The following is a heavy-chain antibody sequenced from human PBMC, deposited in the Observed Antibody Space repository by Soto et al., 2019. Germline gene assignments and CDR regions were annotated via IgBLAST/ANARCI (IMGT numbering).Heavy chain of an antibody. D-gene: IGHD2-15*01. CDR3: ARGYCSGGSCYDFGY. CDR1: GGTFSSYA. V-gene: IGHV1-69*13. Sequence: SVKVSFKASGGTFSSYAISWVRQAPGQGLEWMGGIIPIFGTANYAQKFQGRVTITADESTSTAYMELSSLRSEDTAVYYCARGYCSGGSCYDFGYWGQGTLVTVSS. CDR2: IIPIFGTA. J-gene: IGHJ4*02.